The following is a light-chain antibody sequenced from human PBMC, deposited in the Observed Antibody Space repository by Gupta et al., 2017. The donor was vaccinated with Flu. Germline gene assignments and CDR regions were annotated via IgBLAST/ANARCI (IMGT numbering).Light chain of an antibody. J-gene: IGLJ2*01. CDR1: NIGSKN. Sequence: SYELTQPPPVSVAPGQTARITCEGNNIGSKNVHWYRQKPGQAPVLVVYDNSDRPSGIPERFSGSNSGNTATQTINRVEVGDEADYFCQVWDSTADHVVFGGGTKVTVL. V-gene: IGLV3-21*02. CDR3: QVWDSTADHVV. CDR2: DNS.